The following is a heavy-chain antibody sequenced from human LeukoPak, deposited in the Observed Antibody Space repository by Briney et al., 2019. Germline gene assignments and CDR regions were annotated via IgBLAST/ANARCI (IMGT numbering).Heavy chain of an antibody. D-gene: IGHD4-17*01. CDR2: IYYSGST. J-gene: IGHJ4*02. CDR1: GGSISSGGYY. V-gene: IGHV4-31*03. Sequence: SETLSLTCTVSGGSISSGGYYWSWIRQHPGKGLEWIGYIYYSGSTYYNPSLKSRVTISVDTSKNQFSLKLSSVTAADTAVYYCARGRGTTVTPYVYWSEGTLVTVSS. CDR3: ARGRGTTVTPYVY.